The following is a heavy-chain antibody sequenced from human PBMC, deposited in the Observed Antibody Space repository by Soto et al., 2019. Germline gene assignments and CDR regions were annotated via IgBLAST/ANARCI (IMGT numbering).Heavy chain of an antibody. CDR2: IYSGGST. J-gene: IGHJ3*02. D-gene: IGHD6-19*01. Sequence: GGSLSLSCAASGFTFSSYWMHWVRQAPGKGLVWVSIIYSGGSTYYADSVKGRFTISRDNSKNTLYLQMNSLRAEDTAVYYCAKIAVAIWGQGTMVTVSS. CDR1: GFTFSSYW. CDR3: AKIAVAI. V-gene: IGHV3-53*01.